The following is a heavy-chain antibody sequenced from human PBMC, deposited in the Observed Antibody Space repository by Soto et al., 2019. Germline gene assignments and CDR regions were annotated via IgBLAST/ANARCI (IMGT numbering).Heavy chain of an antibody. CDR1: GFTFSSYA. Sequence: EVQLLESGGVLVQPGGSLRLSCAASGFTFSSYAMSWVRQTPGKGLELVSAISGSGGSTYYAGSVKGRFTTSGDNSTTAVYMQMNSLKADDTAVYYCAKVGGNFGDLYLFNPCSQGSLVTV. J-gene: IGHJ5*02. CDR2: ISGSGGST. V-gene: IGHV3-23*01. D-gene: IGHD3-10*01. CDR3: AKVGGNFGDLYLFNP.